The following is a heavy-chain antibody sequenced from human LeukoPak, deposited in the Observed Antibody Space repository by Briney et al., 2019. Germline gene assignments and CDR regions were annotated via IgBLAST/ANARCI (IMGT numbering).Heavy chain of an antibody. CDR2: IYHSGST. J-gene: IGHJ4*02. CDR3: ARDWSGLIDY. V-gene: IGHV4-30-2*01. D-gene: IGHD3-3*01. CDR1: GGSISSGGYS. Sequence: PSETLSLTCAVSGGSISSGGYSWSWIRQPPGKGLEWIGYIYHSGSTYYNPSLKSRATISVDRSKNQFSLKLSSVTAADTAVYYCARDWSGLIDYWGQGTLVTVSS.